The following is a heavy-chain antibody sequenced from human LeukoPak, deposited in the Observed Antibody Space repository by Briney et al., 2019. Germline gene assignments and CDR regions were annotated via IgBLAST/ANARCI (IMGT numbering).Heavy chain of an antibody. CDR1: GFTFSDYS. J-gene: IGHJ4*02. D-gene: IGHD6-6*01. CDR3: ARGFEYSSSPHDY. CDR2: ITSSSSFT. Sequence: GGSLRLSCAASGFTFSDYSMSWIRQAPGKGLEWVSYITSSSSFTNYADSVKDRFTISRDNAKNSLYLQMNSLRAEDTAVYYCARGFEYSSSPHDYWGQGTLVTVSS. V-gene: IGHV3-11*06.